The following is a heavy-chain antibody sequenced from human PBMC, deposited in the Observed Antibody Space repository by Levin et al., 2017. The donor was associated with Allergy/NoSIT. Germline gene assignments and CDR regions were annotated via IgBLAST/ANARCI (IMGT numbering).Heavy chain of an antibody. V-gene: IGHV1-18*01. J-gene: IGHJ6*03. D-gene: IGHD2-2*01. Sequence: ASVKVSCKASGYTFKNYGISWVRQAPGQGLEWMGWISTHNGNTNYAQSFQGRVTMTTDTTTSTADMELRSLISDDTAVYYCARFVVTPVSYFYMDVWGKGTTVTVSS. CDR1: GYTFKNYG. CDR3: ARFVVTPVSYFYMDV. CDR2: ISTHNGNT.